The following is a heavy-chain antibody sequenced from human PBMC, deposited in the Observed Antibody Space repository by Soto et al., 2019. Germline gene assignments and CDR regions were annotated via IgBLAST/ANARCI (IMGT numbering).Heavy chain of an antibody. CDR1: GGSISSGGYY. Sequence: QVQLQESGPGLVKPSQTLSLTCTVSGGSISSGGYYWSWIRQHPGKGLEWIVYIYYSGSTYYNPSLKSRVTISVDTSKNQFSLKLSSVTAADTAVYYCARRSIAAAGWWFDPWGQGTLVTVSS. CDR3: ARRSIAAAGWWFDP. J-gene: IGHJ5*02. V-gene: IGHV4-31*03. CDR2: IYYSGST. D-gene: IGHD6-13*01.